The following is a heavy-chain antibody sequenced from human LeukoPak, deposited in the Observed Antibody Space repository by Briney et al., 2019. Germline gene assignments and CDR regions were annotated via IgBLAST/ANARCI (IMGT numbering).Heavy chain of an antibody. CDR3: AKDLLVETPMFFDY. J-gene: IGHJ4*02. CDR2: ISGSGGST. D-gene: IGHD3-10*02. CDR1: GFTFSSNA. Sequence: QPGGSLRLSCVASGFTFSSNAMSWVRQAPGKGLEWVSAISGSGGSTYYADSVKGRFTISRDNSKNTLYLQMNSLRAEDTAVYYCAKDLLVETPMFFDYWGQGTLVTVSS. V-gene: IGHV3-23*01.